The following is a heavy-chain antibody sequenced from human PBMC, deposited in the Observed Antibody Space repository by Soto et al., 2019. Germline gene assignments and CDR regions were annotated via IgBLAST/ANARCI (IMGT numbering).Heavy chain of an antibody. CDR1: GFTFSSYG. D-gene: IGHD3-22*01. Sequence: QVQLVESGGGVVQPGRSLRLSCAASGFTFSSYGMHWVRQAPGKGLEWVAVISYDGSNKYYADSVKGRFTISRDNSKDTLYLQMNSLRAEDTAVYYCAKDLPHYDRSGYGWGQGTLVTVSS. V-gene: IGHV3-30*18. J-gene: IGHJ4*02. CDR3: AKDLPHYDRSGYG. CDR2: ISYDGSNK.